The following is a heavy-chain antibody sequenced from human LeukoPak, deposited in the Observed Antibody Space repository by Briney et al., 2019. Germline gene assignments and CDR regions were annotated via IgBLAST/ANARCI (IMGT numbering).Heavy chain of an antibody. D-gene: IGHD2-2*02. CDR3: AKEYCSSTSCYIAGDY. Sequence: GGSLRLSCAASGFTFSSYGMHWVRQAPGKGLEWVAFIRYDGSNKYYADSVKGRFTISRDNSKNTLYLQMNSLRAEDTAVYYCAKEYCSSTSCYIAGDYWGQGTLVTVSS. CDR1: GFTFSSYG. J-gene: IGHJ4*02. CDR2: IRYDGSNK. V-gene: IGHV3-30*02.